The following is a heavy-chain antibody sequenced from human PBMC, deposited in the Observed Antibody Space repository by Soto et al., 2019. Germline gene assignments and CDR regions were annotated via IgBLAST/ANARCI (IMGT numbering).Heavy chain of an antibody. D-gene: IGHD2-21*01. Sequence: EVQLVESGGGLVQPGGSLRLSCAASGLTFSKYWMCWVRQVPGKGLEWVANINEDGSETYYWDSVKGRFTISRDNAHNSLYLQMNYLRVEDTDLYYCARTAYYVDNWGQGTLVTVSS. J-gene: IGHJ4*02. V-gene: IGHV3-7*01. CDR3: ARTAYYVDN. CDR1: GLTFSKYW. CDR2: INEDGSET.